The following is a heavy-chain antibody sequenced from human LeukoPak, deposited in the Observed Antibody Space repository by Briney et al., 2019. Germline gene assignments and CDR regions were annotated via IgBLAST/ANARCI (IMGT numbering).Heavy chain of an antibody. CDR2: IYPGDSDT. V-gene: IGHV5-51*01. CDR3: ASEISRYITPSKRLDAFDI. D-gene: IGHD2-15*01. J-gene: IGHJ3*02. Sequence: GESLKISCKGSGYSFTSYWIGWVRQMPGKGLEWMGIIYPGDSDTRYSPSFQGQVTISADKSISTAYLQWSSLKASDTAMYYCASEISRYITPSKRLDAFDIWGQGTMVTVSS. CDR1: GYSFTSYW.